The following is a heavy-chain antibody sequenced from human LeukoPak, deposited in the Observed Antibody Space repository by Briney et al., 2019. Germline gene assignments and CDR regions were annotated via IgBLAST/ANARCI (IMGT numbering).Heavy chain of an antibody. D-gene: IGHD6-13*01. CDR3: ARAAAAGTLGWLDP. J-gene: IGHJ5*02. Sequence: SVKVSCKASGGTFSSYAISWVRQAPGQGLEWMGRIIPILGIANYAKKFQGRVTITADKSTSTAYTELSSLRSEDTAVYYCARAAAAGTLGWLDPWGQGTLVTVSS. CDR1: GGTFSSYA. CDR2: IIPILGIA. V-gene: IGHV1-69*04.